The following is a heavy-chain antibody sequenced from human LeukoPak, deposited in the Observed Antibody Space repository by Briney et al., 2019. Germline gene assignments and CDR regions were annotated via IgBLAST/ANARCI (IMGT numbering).Heavy chain of an antibody. V-gene: IGHV4-4*08. CDR3: ARGRDLDCSSTSCSMFDY. CDR1: GGSVSSSY. CDR2: IYSDGST. D-gene: IGHD2-2*01. Sequence: SETLSLTCTVSGGSVSSSYWSWIRQPPGKGLEWIGFIYSDGSTNYNPSLKSRVTMSIDTSKNQFSLRLSSVTAADTAVYYCARGRDLDCSSTSCSMFDYWGQGTLVTVSS. J-gene: IGHJ4*02.